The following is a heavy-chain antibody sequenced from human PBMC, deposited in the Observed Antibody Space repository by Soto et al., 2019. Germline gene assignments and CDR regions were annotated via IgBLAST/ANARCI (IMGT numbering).Heavy chain of an antibody. J-gene: IGHJ6*02. V-gene: IGHV1-18*01. Sequence: QIQLVQSGPEVKKPGASVKVSCKASGYTFTTYGISWVRLAPGQGLEWMGWISGYNGQTNYGQKFRGRVTINKDTSTSAGYMEVRSLTSDDTAIYYCAREGRQQLWVEGMHAMGPWGQGTTVTVSS. CDR3: AREGRQQLWVEGMHAMGP. CDR1: GYTFTTYG. D-gene: IGHD5-18*01. CDR2: ISGYNGQT.